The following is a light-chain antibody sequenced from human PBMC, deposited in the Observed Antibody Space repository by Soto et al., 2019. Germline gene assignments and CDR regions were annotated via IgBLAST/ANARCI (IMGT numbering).Light chain of an antibody. V-gene: IGLV2-14*01. CDR1: SSDVGGYTH. CDR3: SSYTGSRTWV. CDR2: EVY. Sequence: QSALTQPASVSGSPGQWIALSCTGTSSDVGGYTHVSWYQQHPGKAPKLLIYEVYNRPSGVPNRFSGSKSGNKASLTISGLQAEDEADFYCSSYTGSRTWVFGGGTKVTVL. J-gene: IGLJ3*02.